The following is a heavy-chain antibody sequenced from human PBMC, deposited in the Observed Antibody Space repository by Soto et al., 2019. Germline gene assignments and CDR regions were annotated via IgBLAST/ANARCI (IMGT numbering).Heavy chain of an antibody. D-gene: IGHD2-8*01. CDR2: IYYSGST. Sequence: SETLSLTCTVSGGSISSHYWSWIRQPPGKGLEWIGYIYYSGSTNYNPYLKSRVTISVDTSKNQFSLKLSSVTAADTAVYYCARALGYCTNGVCYGAWFDPWGQGTLVTVSS. CDR1: GGSISSHY. CDR3: ARALGYCTNGVCYGAWFDP. V-gene: IGHV4-59*11. J-gene: IGHJ5*02.